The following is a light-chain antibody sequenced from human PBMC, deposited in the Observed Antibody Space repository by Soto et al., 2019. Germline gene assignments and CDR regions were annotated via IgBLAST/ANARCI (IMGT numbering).Light chain of an antibody. V-gene: IGLV3-21*04. CDR1: NIGSKS. CDR2: YDS. J-gene: IGLJ2*01. CDR3: QVWDSSRDQKV. Sequence: SSELTQPPSVSVAPGKTARITCGGNNIGSKSVHWYQQKPGQAPVLVIYYDSDRPSGIPERFSGSNSGNTATLTISRVEAGDEADYYCQVWDSSRDQKVFGGGTKLTVL.